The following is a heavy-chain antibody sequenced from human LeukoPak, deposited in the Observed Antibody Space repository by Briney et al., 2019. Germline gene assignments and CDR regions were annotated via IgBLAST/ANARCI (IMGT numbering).Heavy chain of an antibody. V-gene: IGHV3-72*01. Sequence: GGSLRLSCAASGFTFSDHFLDWVRQAPGKGLEWVGRTRNKANSYITEYAASAKGRFIISRDDSKNSLYLQMSSLKTDDTAMYYCASIRGTFGYWGQGTLVTVSS. D-gene: IGHD1-26*01. J-gene: IGHJ4*02. CDR1: GFTFSDHF. CDR3: ASIRGTFGY. CDR2: TRNKANSYIT.